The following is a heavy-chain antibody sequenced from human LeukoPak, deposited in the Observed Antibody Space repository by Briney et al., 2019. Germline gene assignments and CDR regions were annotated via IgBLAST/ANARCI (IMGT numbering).Heavy chain of an antibody. CDR2: ISSSSSYI. CDR3: ARDIVVVVAAQKAFDI. D-gene: IGHD2-15*01. V-gene: IGHV3-21*01. CDR1: GFTFSSYS. J-gene: IGHJ3*02. Sequence: VGSLRLSCAASGFTFSSYSMNWVRQAPGKGLEWVSSISSSSSYIYYADSVKGRFTISRDNAKNSLYLQMNSLRAEDTAVYYCARDIVVVVAAQKAFDIWGQGTMVTVSS.